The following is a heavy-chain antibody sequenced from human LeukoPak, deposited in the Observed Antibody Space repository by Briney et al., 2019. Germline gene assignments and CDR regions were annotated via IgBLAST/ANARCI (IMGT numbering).Heavy chain of an antibody. D-gene: IGHD6-19*01. CDR2: IDYSGSA. Sequence: SQTLSLTCTVSGGSISSDGFYWSWIRQHPGMGLEWIGYIDYSGSAYYNPSLKSRLTISVDMSKNQFSLKLSSVTAADTAVYYCARDSVAGTGSLDYWGQGTLVTVSS. V-gene: IGHV4-31*03. CDR3: ARDSVAGTGSLDY. CDR1: GGSISSDGFY. J-gene: IGHJ4*02.